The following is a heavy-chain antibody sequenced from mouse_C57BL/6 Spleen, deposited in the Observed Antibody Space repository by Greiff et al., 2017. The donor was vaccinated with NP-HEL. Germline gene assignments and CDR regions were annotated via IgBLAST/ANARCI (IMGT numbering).Heavy chain of an antibody. CDR1: GYTFTDYE. Sequence: QVQLKQSGAELVRPGASVTLSCKASGYTFTDYEMHWVKQTPVHGLEWIGAIDPETGGTAYNQKFKGKAILTADKSSSTAYMELRSLTSEDSAVYYCTRTYYGSSYGHYWGQGTTLTVSS. J-gene: IGHJ2*01. V-gene: IGHV1-15*01. CDR2: IDPETGGT. D-gene: IGHD1-1*01. CDR3: TRTYYGSSYGHY.